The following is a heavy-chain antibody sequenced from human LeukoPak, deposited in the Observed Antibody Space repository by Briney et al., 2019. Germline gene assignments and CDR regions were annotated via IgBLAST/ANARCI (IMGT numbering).Heavy chain of an antibody. CDR1: GGTFSSYA. D-gene: IGHD2-2*01. CDR3: ATILDCSSTSCYEPLVDY. Sequence: EASVKVSCKASGGTFSSYAISWVRQAPGQGLEWMGGIIPIFGTANYAQKFQGRVTTTADKSTSTAYMELSSLRSEDTAVYYCATILDCSSTSCYEPLVDYWGQGTLVTVSS. V-gene: IGHV1-69*06. J-gene: IGHJ4*02. CDR2: IIPIFGTA.